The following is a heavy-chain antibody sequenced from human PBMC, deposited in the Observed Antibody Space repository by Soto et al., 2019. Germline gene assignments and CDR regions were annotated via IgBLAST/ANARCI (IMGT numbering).Heavy chain of an antibody. D-gene: IGHD3-3*01. J-gene: IGHJ6*02. CDR1: GYTFTGYY. V-gene: IGHV1-2*04. Sequence: ASVKVSCKASGYTFTGYYMHWVRQAPGQGLEWMGWINPNSGGTNYAQKFQGWVTMTRDTSISTAYMELSRLRSDDTAVYYCARTRITIFGVAISGGMDVWGQGTTVTV. CDR2: INPNSGGT. CDR3: ARTRITIFGVAISGGMDV.